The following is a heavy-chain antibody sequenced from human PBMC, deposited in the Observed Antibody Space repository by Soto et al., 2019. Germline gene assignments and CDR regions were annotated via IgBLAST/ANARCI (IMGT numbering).Heavy chain of an antibody. CDR3: AKDLQADGDYNYYYYGMDV. CDR1: GFTFTTFG. J-gene: IGHJ6*02. D-gene: IGHD4-17*01. V-gene: IGHV3-30*18. Sequence: QVQLVESGGGVVQPGGSLRLSCTASGFTFTTFGIHWVREAPGKGLEWVALISYDGHNKYYSDTVKGRFTISRDNYKNTPSLQMNSLRAEDTAVYYCAKDLQADGDYNYYYYGMDVWGQGTTGSVSS. CDR2: ISYDGHNK.